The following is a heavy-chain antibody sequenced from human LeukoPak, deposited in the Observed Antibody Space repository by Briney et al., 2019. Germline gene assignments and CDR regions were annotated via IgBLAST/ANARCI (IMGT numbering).Heavy chain of an antibody. CDR1: GFTFTNAW. V-gene: IGHV3-15*01. CDR3: TTSRSSGVPMTVVVHVLHI. Sequence: PGGSLRLSCAASGFTFTNAWMSWVRQAPGKGLEWVGRIKSKTDGGTTDYAAPVKGRFTISRDDSKNTLYLQMNSLKTEDTAVYYCTTSRSSGVPMTVVVHVLHIWGQGTMVTVSS. D-gene: IGHD3-22*01. CDR2: IKSKTDGGTT. J-gene: IGHJ3*02.